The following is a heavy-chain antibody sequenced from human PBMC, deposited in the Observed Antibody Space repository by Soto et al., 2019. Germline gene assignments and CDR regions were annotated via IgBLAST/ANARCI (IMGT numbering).Heavy chain of an antibody. V-gene: IGHV6-1*01. CDR1: GDSVSSNSAA. J-gene: IGHJ6*03. Sequence: SQTLSLTCAISGDSVSSNSAAWNWIRQSPSRGLEWLGRTYYRSRWYNDYAVSVKSRITVNPDTSKNQFSLHLNSVTPEDTAVYYFAGTTSLQWYYMDFWDKATTVTVSS. CDR3: AGTTSLQWYYMDF. D-gene: IGHD1-7*01. CDR2: TYYRSRWYN.